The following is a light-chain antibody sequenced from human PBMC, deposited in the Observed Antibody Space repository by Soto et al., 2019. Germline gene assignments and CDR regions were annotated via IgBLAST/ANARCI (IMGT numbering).Light chain of an antibody. V-gene: IGKV1-5*01. CDR2: DAS. CDR3: QQYNSYRLT. Sequence: DIQMTQSPSTLSASVGDRVTITCRASQSISSWLAWYQQKPGKAPKLLIYDASSLESGVPSRFSGSGSGTEFTLTISSLQPDDFATYYFQQYNSYRLTFGGGTKVEIK. CDR1: QSISSW. J-gene: IGKJ4*01.